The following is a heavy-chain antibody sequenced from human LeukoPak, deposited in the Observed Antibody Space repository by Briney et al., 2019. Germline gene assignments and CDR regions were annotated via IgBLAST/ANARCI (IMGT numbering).Heavy chain of an antibody. CDR1: GFTFDDYG. Sequence: TGGSLRLSCAASGFTFDDYGMSWVRQVPGKGLEWVSGINWNGGSIGYVDSVKGRFTISRDNAKNSLCLQMNSLRAEDTAFYYCARANDYSYHHYFDYWGQGILVTVSS. V-gene: IGHV3-20*04. D-gene: IGHD4-11*01. CDR3: ARANDYSYHHYFDY. CDR2: INWNGGSI. J-gene: IGHJ4*02.